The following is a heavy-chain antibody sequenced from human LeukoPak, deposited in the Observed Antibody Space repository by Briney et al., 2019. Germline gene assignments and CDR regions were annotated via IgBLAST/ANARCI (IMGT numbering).Heavy chain of an antibody. CDR3: AKGGLQTRNWYFAL. J-gene: IGHJ2*01. V-gene: IGHV3-30*18. Sequence: GGSLRLSCAGSGFTLSCYSIHWVRQAPGKGLEWVAVISYDGSNKYYADSVKGRFTISRDNSKNTLYLEMNSLRTEDTAVYYCAKGGLQTRNWYFALWGRGTLVTVSS. D-gene: IGHD5-18*01. CDR1: GFTLSCYS. CDR2: ISYDGSNK.